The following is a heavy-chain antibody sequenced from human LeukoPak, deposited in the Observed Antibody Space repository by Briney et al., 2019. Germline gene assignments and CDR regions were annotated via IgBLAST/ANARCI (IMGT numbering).Heavy chain of an antibody. V-gene: IGHV4-34*01. CDR2: INHSGST. D-gene: IGHD3-10*01. J-gene: IGHJ4*02. Sequence: SETLSLTCAVYGGSFSGYYWSWIRQPPGKGLEWIGEINHSGSTNYNPSLKSRVTISVDTSKNQFSLKLSSVTAADTAVYHCARGRRGDYWGQGTLVTVSS. CDR3: ARGRRGDY. CDR1: GGSFSGYY.